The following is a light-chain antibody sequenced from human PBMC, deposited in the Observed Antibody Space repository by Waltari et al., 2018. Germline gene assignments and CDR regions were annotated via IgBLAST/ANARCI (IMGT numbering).Light chain of an antibody. CDR3: QSYDSSLSDVV. CDR1: SSNIGAGYD. V-gene: IGLV1-40*01. J-gene: IGLJ2*01. Sequence: QSVLTQPPSVSGAPGRRVTISCTGSSSNIGAGYDVHWYQQLPRKAPKLLIYGNNNRPSGVPDRFSGSKSGTSVSLAITGLQAEDEADYYCQSYDSSLSDVVFGGGTKLTVL. CDR2: GNN.